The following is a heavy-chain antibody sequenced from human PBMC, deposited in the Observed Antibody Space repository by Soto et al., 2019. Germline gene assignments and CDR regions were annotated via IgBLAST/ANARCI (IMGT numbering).Heavy chain of an antibody. CDR1: GGSISSYY. CDR3: ARSDGRY. J-gene: IGHJ4*02. Sequence: SETLSLTCTVSGGSISSYYWSWIRQPPGKGLEWIGYIYYSGSTNYNPSLKSRVTISVDTSKNQFSLKLCFVTAADTAVYYCARSDGRYWGQGTLVTVSS. V-gene: IGHV4-59*01. CDR2: IYYSGST.